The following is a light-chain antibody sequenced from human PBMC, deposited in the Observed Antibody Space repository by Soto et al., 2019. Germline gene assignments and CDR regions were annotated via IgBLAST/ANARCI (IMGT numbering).Light chain of an antibody. Sequence: QSVLTQPPSASATPGQRITISCFGSSSNIGSNYGYWYQQLPGTAPKLLISRDDERPSGVPDRFSGSKSGTSASLAISGVRSEDEADYFGAAWDDSLRAPVFGGGTKVTVL. J-gene: IGLJ2*01. CDR1: SSNIGSNY. CDR2: RDD. CDR3: AAWDDSLRAPV. V-gene: IGLV1-47*01.